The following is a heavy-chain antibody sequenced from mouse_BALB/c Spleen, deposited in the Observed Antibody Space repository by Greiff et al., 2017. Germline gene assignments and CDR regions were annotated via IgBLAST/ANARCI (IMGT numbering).Heavy chain of an antibody. CDR2: IAPGSGST. D-gene: IGHD5-1*01. CDR3: ARSAEYPYYYAMDY. CDR1: GYTFTSYW. J-gene: IGHJ4*01. Sequence: DLVKPGASVKLSCKASGYTFTSYWINWIKQRPGQGLEWIGRIAPGSGSTYYNEMFKGKATLTVDTSSSTAYIQLSSLSSEDSAVYFCARSAEYPYYYAMDYWGQGTSVTVSS. V-gene: IGHV1S41*01.